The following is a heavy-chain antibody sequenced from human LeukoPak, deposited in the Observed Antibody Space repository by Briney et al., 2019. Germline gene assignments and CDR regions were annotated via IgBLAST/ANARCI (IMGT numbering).Heavy chain of an antibody. J-gene: IGHJ4*02. D-gene: IGHD1-1*01. CDR3: ATTKQARRYFDY. CDR1: GFTFSNNP. Sequence: GGSLRLSCVGSGFTFSNNPLSWVRQAPGKGLEWVSAISGSGGDTYYADSVRRRLTISRDNSKNTLFLQMNTLRADDTAVYYCATTKQARRYFDYWGQGTLVTVSS. V-gene: IGHV3-23*01. CDR2: ISGSGGDT.